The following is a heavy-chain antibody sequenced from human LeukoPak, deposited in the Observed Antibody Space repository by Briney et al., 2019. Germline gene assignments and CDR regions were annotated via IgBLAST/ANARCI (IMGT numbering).Heavy chain of an antibody. CDR1: GGSINNYY. CDR2: IYYNGNT. CDR3: ARNCCREGYNFDS. Sequence: SETLSLTCTVSGGSINNYYWSWIRQPPGKGLEYIGYIYYNGNTNYNPSLKSRVTMSVDTSKNHFSLNLTSVTAADTAVYYCARNCCREGYNFDSGGQGTLVTVSS. D-gene: IGHD5-24*01. J-gene: IGHJ4*02. V-gene: IGHV4-59*08.